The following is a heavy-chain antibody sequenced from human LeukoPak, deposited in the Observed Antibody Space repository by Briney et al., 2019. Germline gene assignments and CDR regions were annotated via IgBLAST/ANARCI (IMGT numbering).Heavy chain of an antibody. CDR2: INHSGST. V-gene: IGHV4-34*01. J-gene: IGHJ4*02. Sequence: PSETLSLTCAVYGGSFSGYYWSWIRQPPGKGLEWIGEINHSGSTNYNPSLKSRVTISVDTSKNQSSLKLSSVTAADTAVYYCARKHFDYWGQGTLVTVSS. CDR3: ARKHFDY. CDR1: GGSFSGYY.